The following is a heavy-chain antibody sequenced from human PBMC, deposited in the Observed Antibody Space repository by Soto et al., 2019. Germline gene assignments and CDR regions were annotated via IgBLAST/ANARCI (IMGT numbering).Heavy chain of an antibody. V-gene: IGHV4-59*01. CDR1: GGSISSYY. Sequence: PSETLSLTCTVSGGSISSYYWSWIRQPPGKGLEWIGYIYYSGSTNYNPSLKSRVTISVDTSKNQFSLKLSSVTAADTAVYYCARERGYYYGSGSYIWFDLWGQGTLVTVSS. CDR2: IYYSGST. D-gene: IGHD3-10*01. CDR3: ARERGYYYGSGSYIWFDL. J-gene: IGHJ5*02.